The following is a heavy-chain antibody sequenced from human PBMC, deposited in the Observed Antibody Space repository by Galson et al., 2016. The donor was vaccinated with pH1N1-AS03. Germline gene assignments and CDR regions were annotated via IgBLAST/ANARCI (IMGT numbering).Heavy chain of an antibody. CDR2: IIHSGST. CDR3: ARRGNWGVTGRQNWFDP. V-gene: IGHV4-34*12. D-gene: IGHD7-27*01. CDR1: RGSFSGFY. J-gene: IGHJ5*02. Sequence: SETLSLTCGLNRGSFSGFYWSWIRQTPGKGLEWIGEIIHSGSTTYNPSLQSRVTIALDTSKNQFSLNLTSGTAADTSVYYCARRGNWGVTGRQNWFDPWGQGTLVIVSS.